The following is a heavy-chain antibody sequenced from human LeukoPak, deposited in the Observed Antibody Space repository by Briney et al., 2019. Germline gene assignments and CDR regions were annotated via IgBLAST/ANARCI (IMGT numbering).Heavy chain of an antibody. V-gene: IGHV3-33*01. CDR2: IWYDGGIK. CDR1: GFTFSNYG. D-gene: IGHD2-15*01. Sequence: SGGSLRLSCAASGFTFSNYGKHWVRQAPGKGLEWVAVIWYDGGIKYYADSVKGRFTISRDNSKNTLYLQMNSLRAEDTAVYYCARYCSGGGCKLGYYYYGMDVWGQGTTVTVSS. CDR3: ARYCSGGGCKLGYYYYGMDV. J-gene: IGHJ6*02.